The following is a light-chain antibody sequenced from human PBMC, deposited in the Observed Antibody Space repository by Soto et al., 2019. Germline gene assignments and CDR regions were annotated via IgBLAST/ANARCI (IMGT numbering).Light chain of an antibody. CDR3: QQLNSYPPT. Sequence: DIQLTQSPSFLSASVEDRVTITCRASQGISSYLAWYQHKPGKAPKLLIYAASTLQSGVPSRFSGSGSGTEFTLTIRSLQPEDFATSYCQQLNSYPPTFGGGTQVEIK. CDR1: QGISSY. J-gene: IGKJ4*01. CDR2: AAS. V-gene: IGKV1-9*01.